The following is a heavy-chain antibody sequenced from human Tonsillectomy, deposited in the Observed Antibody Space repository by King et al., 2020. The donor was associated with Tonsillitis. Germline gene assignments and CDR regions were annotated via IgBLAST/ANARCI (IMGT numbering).Heavy chain of an antibody. V-gene: IGHV4-39*07. Sequence: QLQESGPGRVKPSETLSLTCTVSGGSISNTRYYWGWIRQPPGKGLEWIGSIYYTGRTYDSPSLKSQVTISVDTAKNQFSLKLNSVTAADTAVYYCARHYYFGSGSYYLYYFDYWGQGTLVTVST. CDR1: GGSISNTRYY. D-gene: IGHD3-10*01. CDR2: IYYTGRT. CDR3: ARHYYFGSGSYYLYYFDY. J-gene: IGHJ4*02.